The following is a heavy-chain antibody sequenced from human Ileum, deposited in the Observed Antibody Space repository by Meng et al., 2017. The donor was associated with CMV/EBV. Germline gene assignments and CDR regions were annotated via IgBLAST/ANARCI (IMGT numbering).Heavy chain of an antibody. CDR1: GGTFSSYA. J-gene: IGHJ6*02. CDR3: ARMVLYYYGMDV. D-gene: IGHD2-8*01. Sequence: CKASGGTFSSYAISWVRQAPGQGLEWMGGIIPIFGTANYAQKFQGRVTITTDESTSTAYMELSSLRSEDTAVYYCARMVLYYYGMDVWGQGTTVTVSS. V-gene: IGHV1-69*05. CDR2: IIPIFGTA.